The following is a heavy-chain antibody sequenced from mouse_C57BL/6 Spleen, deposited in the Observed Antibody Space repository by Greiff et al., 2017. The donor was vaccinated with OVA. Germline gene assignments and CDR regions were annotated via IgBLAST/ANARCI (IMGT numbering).Heavy chain of an antibody. CDR3: ASTTVAGWDY. CDR1: GYAFSSYW. Sequence: QVHVKQSGAELVKPGASVKISCKASGYAFSSYWMNWVKQRPGKGLEWIGQIYPGDGDTNYNGKFKGKATLTADKSSSTAYMQLSSLTSEDSAVYFCASTTVAGWDYWGQGTSVTVSS. D-gene: IGHD1-1*01. V-gene: IGHV1-80*01. J-gene: IGHJ4*01. CDR2: IYPGDGDT.